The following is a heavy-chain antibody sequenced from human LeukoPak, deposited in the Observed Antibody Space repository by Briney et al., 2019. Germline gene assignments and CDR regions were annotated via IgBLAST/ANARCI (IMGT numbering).Heavy chain of an antibody. V-gene: IGHV3-74*01. Sequence: PGGSLRLSCAASGFTFGSYWMHWVRQAPGKGPVWVSRINNDGSGTTYADSVKGRFTISRDNSKNTLYLQMNSLRAEDTAVYYCVKDRGGSYWGNAFDIWGQGTMVTVSS. CDR1: GFTFGSYW. CDR3: VKDRGGSYWGNAFDI. CDR2: INNDGSGT. J-gene: IGHJ3*02. D-gene: IGHD1-26*01.